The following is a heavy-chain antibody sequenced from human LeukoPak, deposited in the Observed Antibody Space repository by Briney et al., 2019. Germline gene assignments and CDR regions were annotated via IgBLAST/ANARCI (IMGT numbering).Heavy chain of an antibody. J-gene: IGHJ4*02. CDR2: ISAYNGNT. V-gene: IGHV1-18*01. Sequence: GASVKVSCKASGYTFTSYGISWVRQAPGQGLERMGWISAYNGNTNYAQKLRGRVTMTTDTSTSTAYMELRSLRSDDTAVYYCARDYRGRWEPTEFDYWGQGTLVTVSS. D-gene: IGHD1-26*01. CDR1: GYTFTSYG. CDR3: ARDYRGRWEPTEFDY.